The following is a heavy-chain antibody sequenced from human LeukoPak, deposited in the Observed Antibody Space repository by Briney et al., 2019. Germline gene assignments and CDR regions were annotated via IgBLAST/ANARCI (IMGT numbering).Heavy chain of an antibody. Sequence: GGSLRLSCAASGFTFSNYAIHWVRQAPGKGLEWVAVISYDGNNKYYADSVKGRFTISRDTSKNPLSLQMTSLRAEDTAVYYCARAAAARYCSGGSCYARGMDVWGRGTTVTVSS. CDR3: ARAAAARYCSGGSCYARGMDV. CDR1: GFTFSNYA. J-gene: IGHJ6*02. CDR2: ISYDGNNK. D-gene: IGHD2-15*01. V-gene: IGHV3-30-3*01.